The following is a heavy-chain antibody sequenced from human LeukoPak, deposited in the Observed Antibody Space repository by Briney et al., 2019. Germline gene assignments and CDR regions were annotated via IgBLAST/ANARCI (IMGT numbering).Heavy chain of an antibody. D-gene: IGHD3-16*01. Sequence: PGRSLRLSCAASGFTFSSYAMHWVRQAPGKGLEWVANIKQDGSEKYYVDSVKGRFTISRDNAKNSLYLQMNSLRAEDTAVYYCARDLRLENYFDYWGQGTLVTVSS. J-gene: IGHJ4*02. CDR2: IKQDGSEK. V-gene: IGHV3-7*01. CDR3: ARDLRLENYFDY. CDR1: GFTFSSYA.